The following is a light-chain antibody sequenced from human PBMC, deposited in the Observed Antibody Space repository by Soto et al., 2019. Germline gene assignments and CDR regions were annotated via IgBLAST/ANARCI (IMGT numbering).Light chain of an antibody. CDR3: AAWDDSLNGPV. CDR2: SNN. Sequence: QSVLTQPPSASGTPGQRVTISCSGSSSNIGSNTVNWYQQLPGTPPKLLIYSNNQRPSGVPDRFSVSKSGTSASLAISGLQSEDEADYYCAAWDDSLNGPVFGGGTKLTVL. CDR1: SSNIGSNT. J-gene: IGLJ2*01. V-gene: IGLV1-44*01.